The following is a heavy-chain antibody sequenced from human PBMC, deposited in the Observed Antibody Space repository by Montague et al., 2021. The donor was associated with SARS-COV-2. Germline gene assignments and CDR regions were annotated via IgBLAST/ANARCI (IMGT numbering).Heavy chain of an antibody. CDR2: IYFNGNT. J-gene: IGHJ6*02. V-gene: IGHV4-61*01. Sequence: SETLSLTCSVSGVSVSSNNYYWTWIRRPPGKGLEWIGYIYFNGNTILNPSLKSRVTISMDTSRDQLSLRLKSVTAADTAVYYCARDNYGDWGYYGLDVWGQGTTVIVSS. CDR1: GVSVSSNNYY. CDR3: ARDNYGDWGYYGLDV. D-gene: IGHD4-17*01.